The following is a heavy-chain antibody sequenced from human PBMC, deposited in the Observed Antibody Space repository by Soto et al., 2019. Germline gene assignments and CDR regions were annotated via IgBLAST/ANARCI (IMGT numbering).Heavy chain of an antibody. J-gene: IGHJ5*02. CDR2: IYYSGST. CDR3: ARGQRFSDCFDP. CDR1: GGSVSSYY. D-gene: IGHD3-3*01. V-gene: IGHV4-59*02. Sequence: XATLSLTFTVSGGSVSSYYWSWIRQPPGKGLEWIGYIYYSGSTNYNPSLQSRVTMSLDTSNNQFSLRLTSVTAADTAVYYCARGQRFSDCFDPWGQGTLVTVSS.